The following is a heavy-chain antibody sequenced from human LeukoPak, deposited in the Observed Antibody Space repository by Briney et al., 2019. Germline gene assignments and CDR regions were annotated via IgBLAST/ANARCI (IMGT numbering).Heavy chain of an antibody. J-gene: IGHJ4*02. Sequence: PGGSLRLSCAASGFTFSSYAMSWVRQAPGKGLEWVSAIGGSGGSTYYADSVKGRFTISRDNSKNTLYLQMNSLRAEDTAVYYCALSPEFTARRYYWGQGTLVTVSS. V-gene: IGHV3-23*01. D-gene: IGHD5-18*01. CDR1: GFTFSSYA. CDR2: IGGSGGST. CDR3: ALSPEFTARRYY.